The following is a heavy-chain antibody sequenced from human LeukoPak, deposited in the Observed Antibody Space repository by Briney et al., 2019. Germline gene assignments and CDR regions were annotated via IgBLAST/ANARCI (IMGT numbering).Heavy chain of an antibody. Sequence: PGGSLRLYSSASGFTFSNYEMNWVRQAPGQELVWVSYITSSSSTIYYADSVRGRFTISRDNAKNSLYLQMNSLRDEDTAVYYCARVDWMIGAFDIWGQGTMVTVSS. CDR1: GFTFSNYE. J-gene: IGHJ3*02. D-gene: IGHD3-22*01. CDR3: ARVDWMIGAFDI. CDR2: ITSSSSTI. V-gene: IGHV3-48*02.